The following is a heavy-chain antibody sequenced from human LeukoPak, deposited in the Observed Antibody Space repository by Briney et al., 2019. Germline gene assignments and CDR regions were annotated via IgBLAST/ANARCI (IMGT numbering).Heavy chain of an antibody. V-gene: IGHV3-48*04. J-gene: IGHJ2*01. D-gene: IGHD3-10*01. Sequence: GRSLRLSCAASGFTFSSYSMNWVRQAPGKGLEWVSYISSSSSTIYYADSVKGRFTISRDNAKNSLYLQMNSLRAEDTAVYYCARDRIALWFGESPDXXXXXXXXTXXXXXASAPTPTFD. CDR1: GFTFSSYS. CDR2: ISSSSSTI. CDR3: ARDRIALWFGESPDXXXXXXXXTXXXXXASAPTPTFD.